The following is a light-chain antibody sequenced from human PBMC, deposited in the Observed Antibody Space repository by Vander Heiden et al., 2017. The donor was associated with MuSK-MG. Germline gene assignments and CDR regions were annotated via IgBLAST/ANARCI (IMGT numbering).Light chain of an antibody. Sequence: PATLSLSPGERATLSCRASQSVTNNLAWYQQKPGLAPRLLIYGASTRATGIPARFSGSGSGTEFSLTISSLQSEDFAVYYCQQYINWPLTFGGGTKVEIK. CDR1: QSVTNN. J-gene: IGKJ4*02. CDR3: QQYINWPLT. V-gene: IGKV3-15*01. CDR2: GAS.